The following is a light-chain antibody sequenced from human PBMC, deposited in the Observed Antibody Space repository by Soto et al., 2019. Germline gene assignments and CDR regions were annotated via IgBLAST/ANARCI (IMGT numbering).Light chain of an antibody. CDR1: QSVRGSY. J-gene: IGKJ1*01. V-gene: IGKV3-20*01. CDR3: QQYNSYSRM. CDR2: GAS. Sequence: EIVMTQSPATLSVSPGERATLSCRASQSVRGSYLAWYRQKPGQAPRLLIYGASSRATGIPDRFSGSGSGTDFTLTISRLEPEDFAVYYCQQYNSYSRMFGQGTKVDI.